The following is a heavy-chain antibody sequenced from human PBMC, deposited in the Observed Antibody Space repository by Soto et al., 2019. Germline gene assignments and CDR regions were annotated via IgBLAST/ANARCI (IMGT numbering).Heavy chain of an antibody. CDR3: ARHQGPAAGNYGMDA. V-gene: IGHV3-21*01. D-gene: IGHD6-13*01. Sequence: KPGGSLRLSCAASGFTFSSYSMNWVRQAPGKGLEWVSSISSSSSYIYYADSVKGRFTISRDKAKNSLFLQMSSLRAEDSALYYCARHQGPAAGNYGMDAWGQGTTVTAP. J-gene: IGHJ6*02. CDR1: GFTFSSYS. CDR2: ISSSSSYI.